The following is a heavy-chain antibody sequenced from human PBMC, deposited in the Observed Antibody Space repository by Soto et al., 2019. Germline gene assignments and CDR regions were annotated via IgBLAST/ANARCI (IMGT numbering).Heavy chain of an antibody. CDR2: IYHSGST. CDR3: ASAVSLGAVAADY. V-gene: IGHV4-30-2*01. Sequence: QLQLQESGSGLVKPSQTLSLTCAVSGGSISTGGYSWSWIRQPPGKGLEWIGYIYHSGSTYYHPSPKIRVTISGDRSKNQLTLTLRPVTAAQTAVYYCASAVSLGAVAADYWGQGALVTVSS. CDR1: GGSISTGGYS. J-gene: IGHJ4*02. D-gene: IGHD6-19*01.